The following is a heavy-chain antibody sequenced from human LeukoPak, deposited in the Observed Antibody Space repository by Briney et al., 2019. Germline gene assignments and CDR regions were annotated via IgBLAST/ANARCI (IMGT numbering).Heavy chain of an antibody. CDR1: GFTFDDYA. D-gene: IGHD1-26*01. J-gene: IGHJ3*02. Sequence: GGSLRLSCAASGFTFDDYAMHWVRQAPGKGLEWVSGISWNSGSIGYADSVKGRFTISRDNAKNSLYLQMNSLRAEDTALYYCAKDIDGGSYLLHAFDIWGQGTMVTVSS. CDR2: ISWNSGSI. V-gene: IGHV3-9*01. CDR3: AKDIDGGSYLLHAFDI.